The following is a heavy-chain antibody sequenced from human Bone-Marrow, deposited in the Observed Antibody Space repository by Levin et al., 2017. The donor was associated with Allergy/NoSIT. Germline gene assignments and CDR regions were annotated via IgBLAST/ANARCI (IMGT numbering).Heavy chain of an antibody. D-gene: IGHD2-15*01. V-gene: IGHV1-46*01. CDR3: ARGYCSGGSCRPNYYFDY. Sequence: ASVKVSCKASGYTFTSYYMHWVRQAPGQGLEWMGIINPSGGSTSYAQKFQGRVTMTRDTSTSTVYMELSSLRSEDTAVYYCARGYCSGGSCRPNYYFDYWGQGTLVTVSS. CDR2: INPSGGST. J-gene: IGHJ4*02. CDR1: GYTFTSYY.